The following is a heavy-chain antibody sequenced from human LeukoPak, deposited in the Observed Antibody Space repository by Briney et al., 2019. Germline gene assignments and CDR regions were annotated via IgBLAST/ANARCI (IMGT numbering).Heavy chain of an antibody. J-gene: IGHJ4*02. CDR3: ARVPSYSGQDHGGDY. D-gene: IGHD5-12*01. CDR1: GYTFTGYY. Sequence: ASVKVSCKASGYTFTGYYLHWVRQAPGQGLEWMGWLNTHSGGTNYAQNFQGRVTVTRNTSISTVYLELSRLTSDDTAMYYCARVPSYSGQDHGGDYWGQGTLVTVSS. CDR2: LNTHSGGT. V-gene: IGHV1-2*02.